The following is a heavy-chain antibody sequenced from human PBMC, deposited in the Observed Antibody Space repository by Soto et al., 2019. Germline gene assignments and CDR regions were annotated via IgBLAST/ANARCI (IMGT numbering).Heavy chain of an antibody. D-gene: IGHD3-22*01. CDR3: AGGCDSSGYSDY. Sequence: ASVKVSCKASGYTFTGYYMHWVRQAPGQGLEWMGWINPNSGGTNYAQKFQGWVTMTRDTSISTAYMELSRLRSDDTAVYYCAGGCDSSGYSDYWGQGNLVTVSS. V-gene: IGHV1-2*04. CDR2: INPNSGGT. J-gene: IGHJ4*02. CDR1: GYTFTGYY.